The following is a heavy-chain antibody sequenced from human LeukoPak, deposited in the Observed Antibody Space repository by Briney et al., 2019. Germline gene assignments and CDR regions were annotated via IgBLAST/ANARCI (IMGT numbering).Heavy chain of an antibody. CDR2: IKQDGSEK. J-gene: IGHJ4*02. V-gene: IGHV3-7*01. CDR3: ARGSTYGDYGYFFDY. D-gene: IGHD4-17*01. Sequence: GGSLRLSCAASGFTFSSYWMSWVRQAPGKGLEWVANIKQDGSEKYYVDSVKGRFTISRDNAKNSLYLQMNSLRAEDTAVYYCARGSTYGDYGYFFDYWGQGTLVTVSS. CDR1: GFTFSSYW.